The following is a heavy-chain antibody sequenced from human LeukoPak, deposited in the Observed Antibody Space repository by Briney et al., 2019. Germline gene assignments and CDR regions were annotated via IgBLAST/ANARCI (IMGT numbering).Heavy chain of an antibody. CDR1: GFTFSNYS. V-gene: IGHV3-21*01. J-gene: IGHJ6*02. D-gene: IGHD3-9*01. Sequence: GGSLRLSCAASGFTFSNYSMNWVRQAPGKGQEWVSSISSNSSYIYYADSVKGRSTTSSDNAKNSLYLQMTSLRAEDTAVYYCARDFYDILTGYYNPRWTKDMDVWGQGTTVTVSS. CDR2: ISSNSSYI. CDR3: ARDFYDILTGYYNPRWTKDMDV.